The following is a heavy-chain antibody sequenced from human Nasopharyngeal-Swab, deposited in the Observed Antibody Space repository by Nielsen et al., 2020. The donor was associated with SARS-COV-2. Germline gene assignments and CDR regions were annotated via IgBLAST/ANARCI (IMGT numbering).Heavy chain of an antibody. V-gene: IGHV1-69*13. CDR2: IIPIFGTA. CDR3: TTQLGDAFDI. J-gene: IGHJ3*02. D-gene: IGHD6-6*01. Sequence: SVKVSCKVSGGTFSKYAISWVRQAPGQWLEGRGGIIPIFGTANYAQKFQGRVTITADESTSTAYMELSSLRSEDTAVYYCTTQLGDAFDIWGQGTMVTVSS. CDR1: GGTFSKYA.